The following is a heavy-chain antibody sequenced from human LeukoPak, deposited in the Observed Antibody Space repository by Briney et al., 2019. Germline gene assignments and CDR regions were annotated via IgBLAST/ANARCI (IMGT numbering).Heavy chain of an antibody. CDR3: ARDTGDGYNPFDY. Sequence: SVTVSCKASGGTFSSYAISWVRQAPGQGLEWMGGIIPIFGTANYAQKFQGRVTITADESTSTAYMELSSLRSEDTAVYYCARDTGDGYNPFDYWGQGTLVTVSS. V-gene: IGHV1-69*13. CDR2: IIPIFGTA. CDR1: GGTFSSYA. D-gene: IGHD5-24*01. J-gene: IGHJ4*02.